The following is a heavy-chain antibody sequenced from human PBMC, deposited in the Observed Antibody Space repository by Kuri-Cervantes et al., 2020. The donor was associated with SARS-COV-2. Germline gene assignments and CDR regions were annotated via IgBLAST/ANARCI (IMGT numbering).Heavy chain of an antibody. CDR3: AKDGVRGVIGYYYYYGMDV. D-gene: IGHD3-10*01. J-gene: IGHJ6*02. V-gene: IGHV3-30*18. Sequence: GGSLRLSCVASGFTFSSYGMHWVRQAPGKGLEWVAVISYDGSNKYYADSVKGRFTISRDNSKNTLYLQMNSLRAEDTAVYYCAKDGVRGVIGYYYYYGMDVWGQGTTVTVSS. CDR1: GFTFSSYG. CDR2: ISYDGSNK.